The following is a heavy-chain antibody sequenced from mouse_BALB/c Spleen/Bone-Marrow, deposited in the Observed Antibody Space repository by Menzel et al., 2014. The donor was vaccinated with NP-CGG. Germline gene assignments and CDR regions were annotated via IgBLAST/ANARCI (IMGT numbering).Heavy chain of an antibody. D-gene: IGHD2-3*01. Sequence: VKVVDSGPGLVAPSQSLSITCTVSGFSLTSYGVHWVRQPPGKGLEWLGIIWAGGSTNYNSALMSRLSISKDNSKSQVFLKMNSLQTDDTAMYYCAREDGYFHYYAVDYWGQGTSVTVSS. J-gene: IGHJ4*01. CDR3: AREDGYFHYYAVDY. V-gene: IGHV2-9*02. CDR2: IWAGGST. CDR1: GFSLTSYG.